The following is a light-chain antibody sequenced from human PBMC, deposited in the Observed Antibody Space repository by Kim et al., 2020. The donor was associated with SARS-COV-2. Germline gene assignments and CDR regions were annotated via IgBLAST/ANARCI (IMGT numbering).Light chain of an antibody. J-gene: IGKJ4*01. CDR2: AAS. CDR3: QQYYSYLFT. V-gene: IGKV1-8*01. Sequence: AIRITQSPSSLSASTGDRVTITCRASQGISSYLAWYQQKPGKAPKLLIYAASTLQSGVPSRFSGSGSGTDFTLTISCLQSEDFATYYWQQYYSYLFTFGGGTKVDIK. CDR1: QGISSY.